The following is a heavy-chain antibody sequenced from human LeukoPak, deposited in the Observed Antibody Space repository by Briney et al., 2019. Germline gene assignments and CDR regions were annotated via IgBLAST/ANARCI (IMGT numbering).Heavy chain of an antibody. Sequence: GGSLRLSCAASGFTFSSYSMNWVRQAPGKGLEWVSSISSSSSYIYYADSVKGRFTISRDNAKNSLYLQMNSLRAEDTAVYYCARGHYYGSGSYPAPFDPWGQGTLVTVSS. J-gene: IGHJ5*02. V-gene: IGHV3-21*01. CDR2: ISSSSSYI. CDR1: GFTFSSYS. D-gene: IGHD3-10*01. CDR3: ARGHYYGSGSYPAPFDP.